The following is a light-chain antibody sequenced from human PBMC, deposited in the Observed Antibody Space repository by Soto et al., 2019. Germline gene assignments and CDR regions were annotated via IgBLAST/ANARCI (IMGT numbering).Light chain of an antibody. Sequence: QLVLTQSPSASASLGASVKLTCTLSSGHSTYAIAWHQQQPEKGPRYLMQINSDGSHSKGDGIPDRFSGSRSGAERSLTIASLQSEDEADDYCQTWGTGIRLFGGGTKLTVL. CDR3: QTWGTGIRL. J-gene: IGLJ3*02. CDR1: SGHSTYA. CDR2: INSDGSH. V-gene: IGLV4-69*02.